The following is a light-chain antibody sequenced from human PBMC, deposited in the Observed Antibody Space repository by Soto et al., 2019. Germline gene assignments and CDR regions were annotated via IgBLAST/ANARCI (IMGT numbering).Light chain of an antibody. CDR2: AVS. CDR3: CSYMRNSLYV. CDR1: SSDVGDYNY. Sequence: QSALTQPASVSGSPGQSITISCTGTSSDVGDYNYVSWYQQHPGKAPKLMISAVSSRPSGVSDRFSGSKSGNTASLTISGLQAEDEADYYCSYMRNSLYVFGTGTQLTV. V-gene: IGLV2-14*01. J-gene: IGLJ6*01.